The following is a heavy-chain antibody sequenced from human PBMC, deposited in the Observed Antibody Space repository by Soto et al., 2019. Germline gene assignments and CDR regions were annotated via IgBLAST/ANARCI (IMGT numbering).Heavy chain of an antibody. V-gene: IGHV1-69*13. D-gene: IGHD3-22*01. CDR3: ARDRFWSSDSSGPNPNFNPGEI. J-gene: IGHJ3*02. CDR2: IIPIFGTA. Sequence: GASVKVSCKASGGTFSSYAISWVRQAPGQGLEWMGGIIPIFGTANYAQKFQGRVTITADESTSTAYMELSSLRSEDTAVYYCARDRFWSSDSSGPNPNFNPGEIWDQGTMVTVSS. CDR1: GGTFSSYA.